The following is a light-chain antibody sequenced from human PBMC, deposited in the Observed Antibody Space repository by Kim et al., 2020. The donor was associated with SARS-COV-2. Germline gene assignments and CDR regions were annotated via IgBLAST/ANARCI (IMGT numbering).Light chain of an antibody. V-gene: IGLV1-47*01. CDR3: AAWDDSLSGWV. CDR2: RNN. J-gene: IGLJ3*02. CDR1: SSNIGSNY. Sequence: QSVLTQPPSASGPPGQRVTVSCSGSSSNIGSNYVYWYQQLPGTAPKLLIYRNNQRPSGVPDRVSVSKSGTSASLAISGLRSEDEADYYCAAWDDSLSGWVFGGGTKLTVL.